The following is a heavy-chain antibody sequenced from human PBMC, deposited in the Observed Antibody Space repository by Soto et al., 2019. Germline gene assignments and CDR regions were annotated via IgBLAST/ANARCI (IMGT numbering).Heavy chain of an antibody. CDR3: ARELSSSWYLYYFDY. Sequence: ASVKVSCKASGYTFTSYAMHWLRQSPGQRLEWMGWINAGNGNTKYSQKFQGRVTITRDTSASTAYMELSSLRSEDTAVYYCARELSSSWYLYYFDYWGQGTLVTVSS. CDR2: INAGNGNT. CDR1: GYTFTSYA. J-gene: IGHJ4*02. V-gene: IGHV1-3*01. D-gene: IGHD6-13*01.